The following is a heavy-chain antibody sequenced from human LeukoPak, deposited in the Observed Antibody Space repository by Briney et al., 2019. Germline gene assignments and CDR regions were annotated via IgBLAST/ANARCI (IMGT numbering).Heavy chain of an antibody. V-gene: IGHV3-23*01. CDR2: ISASGSGT. Sequence: PGGSLRLSCAASGFTYSSYSMSWVRQAPGKGLEWVSNISASGSGTYYVDSVKGRFTISRDNSKNTLYLQMNSLRAEDTAVYYCARDQVAYCGGDCSELFDYWGQGTLVTVSS. D-gene: IGHD2-21*02. CDR1: GFTYSSYS. J-gene: IGHJ4*02. CDR3: ARDQVAYCGGDCSELFDY.